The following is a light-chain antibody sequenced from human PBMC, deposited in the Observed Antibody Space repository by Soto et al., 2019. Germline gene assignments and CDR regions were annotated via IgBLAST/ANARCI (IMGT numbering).Light chain of an antibody. CDR2: IDS. V-gene: IGLV3-25*03. Sequence: SYELTQPTSVSVSPGQTARITCSGDALPKHYAYWYQKKPGQATVLVSYIDSERPSGIPERFSGSSSGTTATLTISGVQAEDEGDYFCQSTDSSVPYVVFGGGTKLTVL. CDR3: QSTDSSVPYVV. J-gene: IGLJ2*01. CDR1: ALPKHY.